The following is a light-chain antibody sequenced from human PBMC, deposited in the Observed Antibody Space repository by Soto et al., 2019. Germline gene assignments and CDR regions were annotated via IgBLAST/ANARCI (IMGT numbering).Light chain of an antibody. Sequence: DIVMTQSPDSLAVSLGERATINCKSSQSVLYSSNNKNYLAWYQQKPGQPPKLLIYWASTRESGVPDRLSGSGSGTDLTITISSLQAEDVAVYYCQQYYSTPWTFGQGTKVEIK. V-gene: IGKV4-1*01. CDR3: QQYYSTPWT. CDR2: WAS. J-gene: IGKJ1*01. CDR1: QSVLYSSNNKNY.